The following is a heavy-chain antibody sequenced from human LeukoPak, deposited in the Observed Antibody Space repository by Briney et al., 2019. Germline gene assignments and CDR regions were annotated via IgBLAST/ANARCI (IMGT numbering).Heavy chain of an antibody. CDR3: ARDKSGSSGWYSYFDY. Sequence: LGASVKVSCKASGYTFTGYYMHWVRQAPGQGLEWMGWIDPNSGGTNYAQKFQGRVTMTRDTSISTAYMELSRLRSDDTAVYYCARDKSGSSGWYSYFDYWGQGTLVTVSS. V-gene: IGHV1-2*03. CDR2: IDPNSGGT. CDR1: GYTFTGYY. J-gene: IGHJ4*02. D-gene: IGHD6-19*01.